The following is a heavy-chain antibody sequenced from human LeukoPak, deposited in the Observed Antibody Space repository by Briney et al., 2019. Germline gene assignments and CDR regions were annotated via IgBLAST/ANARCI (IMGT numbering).Heavy chain of an antibody. CDR2: IRYDGSNK. CDR1: GFTFSSYG. V-gene: IGHV3-30*02. D-gene: IGHD5-12*01. CDR3: AREGPYSGYDPYFDY. J-gene: IGHJ4*02. Sequence: GGSLRLSCAASGFTFSSYGMHWVRQAPGKGLEWVAFIRYDGSNKYYADSVKGRFTISRDNSKNTLYLQMNSLRAEDTAVYYCAREGPYSGYDPYFDYWGQGTLVTVSS.